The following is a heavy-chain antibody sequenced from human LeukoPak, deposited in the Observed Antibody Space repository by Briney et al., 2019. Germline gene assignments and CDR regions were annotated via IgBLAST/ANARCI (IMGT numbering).Heavy chain of an antibody. CDR1: GFTFSSYG. D-gene: IGHD6-13*01. V-gene: IGHV3-30*02. Sequence: GSLRLSCAASGFTFSSYGMHWVRQAPGKGLEWVAYIRYDGSIKYHADSVKGRFTISRDNAKNSLYLQMNSLRAEDMALYYCAKDSSSWYGGAFDIWGQGTMVTVSS. CDR2: IRYDGSIK. J-gene: IGHJ3*02. CDR3: AKDSSSWYGGAFDI.